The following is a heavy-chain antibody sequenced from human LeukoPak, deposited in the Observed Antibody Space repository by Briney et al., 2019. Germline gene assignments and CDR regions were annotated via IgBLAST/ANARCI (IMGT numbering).Heavy chain of an antibody. CDR2: IYYNGRT. Sequence: SETLSLTCTVSGDSISSSSSYWGWIRQPPGKGLEWIGNIYYNGRTYLNASLSSRLTISLDTSKNQVSLKVTSVTAADTAAYYCARGKFGGGWFDFDSWGQGTLVTVSS. CDR3: ARGKFGGGWFDFDS. V-gene: IGHV4-39*07. J-gene: IGHJ4*02. D-gene: IGHD6-19*01. CDR1: GDSISSSSSY.